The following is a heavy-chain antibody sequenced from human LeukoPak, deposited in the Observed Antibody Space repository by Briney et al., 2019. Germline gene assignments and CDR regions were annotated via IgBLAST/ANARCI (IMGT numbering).Heavy chain of an antibody. CDR2: IYHSGST. D-gene: IGHD3-3*01. V-gene: IGHV4-39*07. CDR3: ARRMRFLEWFNY. CDR1: GGSISSSSYY. Sequence: SETLSLTCTVSGGSISSSSYYWGWIRQPPGKGLEWIGSIYHSGSTYYNPSLKSRVTISVDTSKNQFSLKLSSVTAADTAVYYCARRMRFLEWFNYWGQGTLVTVSS. J-gene: IGHJ4*02.